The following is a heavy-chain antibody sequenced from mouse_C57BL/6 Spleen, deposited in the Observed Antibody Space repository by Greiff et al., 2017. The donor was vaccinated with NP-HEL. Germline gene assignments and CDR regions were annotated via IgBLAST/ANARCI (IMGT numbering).Heavy chain of an antibody. CDR1: GYTFTDYY. D-gene: IGHD1-1*01. Sequence: VQLQQSGPVLVKPGASVKMSCKASGYTFTDYYMNWVKQSHGKSLEWIGVINPYNGGTSYNQKFKGKATLTVDKSSSTAYRELNSLTSEDSAVYYCARGYGSSYDAMDYWGQGTSVTVSS. CDR2: INPYNGGT. CDR3: ARGYGSSYDAMDY. V-gene: IGHV1-19*01. J-gene: IGHJ4*01.